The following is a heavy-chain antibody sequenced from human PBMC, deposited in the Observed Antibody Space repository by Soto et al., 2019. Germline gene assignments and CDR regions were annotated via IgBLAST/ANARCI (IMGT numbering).Heavy chain of an antibody. Sequence: ASVKVSCKVSGYTLTELSMHWVRQAPGKGLEWMGGFDPEDGETIYAQKFQGRVTMTEDTSTNTAYMELSSLRSDDTAVYYCAKDDCSGDTCYLGLWGRGTLVTVSS. V-gene: IGHV1-24*01. CDR1: GYTLTELS. J-gene: IGHJ4*02. CDR3: AKDDCSGDTCYLGL. D-gene: IGHD2-15*01. CDR2: FDPEDGET.